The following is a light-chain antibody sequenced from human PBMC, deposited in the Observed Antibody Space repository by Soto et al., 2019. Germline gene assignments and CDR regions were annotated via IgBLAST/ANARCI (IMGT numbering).Light chain of an antibody. V-gene: IGKV3-15*01. CDR1: QSVTSN. CDR2: GAS. CDR3: QHYYNWPLT. Sequence: EIVMTQSPATLSVSPGERATLSCRASQSVTSNLAWYQQRPGQAPRLLIYGASNRATGIPGRFSGSGSGTEYTLTVSTQQSEDFAFYYCQHYYNWPLTFGGGTKVEIK. J-gene: IGKJ4*01.